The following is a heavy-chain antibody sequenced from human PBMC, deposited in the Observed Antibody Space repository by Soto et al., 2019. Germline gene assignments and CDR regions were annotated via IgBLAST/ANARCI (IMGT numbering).Heavy chain of an antibody. J-gene: IGHJ4*02. CDR2: ISSRGGST. V-gene: IGHV3-23*01. CDR3: AKSQGYNLNDFNY. Sequence: EVQLLESGGGLVQPGGSLRLSCVGSGFTFTGYAMNWVRQAPGKGLEWVSAISSRGGSTFYADSAKGRFTISRDNSKNTLYLQINSLRAEDTAVYYCAKSQGYNLNDFNYWGQGTLVTVSS. CDR1: GFTFTGYA. D-gene: IGHD1-20*01.